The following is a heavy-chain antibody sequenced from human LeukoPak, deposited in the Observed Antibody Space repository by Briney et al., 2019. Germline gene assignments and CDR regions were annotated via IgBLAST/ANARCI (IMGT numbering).Heavy chain of an antibody. CDR2: IYPGDSDT. CDR3: ARYSSSSEGDY. J-gene: IGHJ4*02. Sequence: GESLKISCKGSGYSFTNYWIAWVRQKPGKGLEWMGIIYPGDSDTRYSPSFQCQVTISADKSISTAYLQWSSLKASDTAMYYCARYSSSSEGDYWGQGTLVTVSS. D-gene: IGHD6-6*01. CDR1: GYSFTNYW. V-gene: IGHV5-51*01.